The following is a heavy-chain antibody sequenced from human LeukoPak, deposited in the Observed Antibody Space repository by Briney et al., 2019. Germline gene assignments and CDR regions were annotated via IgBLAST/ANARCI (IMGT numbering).Heavy chain of an antibody. Sequence: ASVKVSCKASGGTFSSYAISWVRQAPGQGLEWMGGIIPVFGTSNYAQKFQGRVTITADESTSTAYMELINLRSEDTAVYYCARDGRYYGSGTYYNSKVNWFDPWGHGTLVTVSS. CDR1: GGTFSSYA. CDR2: IIPVFGTS. D-gene: IGHD3-10*01. V-gene: IGHV1-69*13. CDR3: ARDGRYYGSGTYYNSKVNWFDP. J-gene: IGHJ5*02.